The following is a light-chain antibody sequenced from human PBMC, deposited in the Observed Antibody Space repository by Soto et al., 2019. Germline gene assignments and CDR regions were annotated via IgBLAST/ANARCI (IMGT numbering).Light chain of an antibody. CDR3: QQYDNLPPLT. J-gene: IGKJ4*01. CDR1: QDISNY. CDR2: AAS. V-gene: IGKV1-33*01. Sequence: DIPMTQSPSSLSASVGDRVTITCQASQDISNYLNWYQQKPWKAPKLLIYAASNFETGVPSRVSGSGSGTDFTFTISSLQPEDIATYYCQQYDNLPPLTFCGGTKVQIK.